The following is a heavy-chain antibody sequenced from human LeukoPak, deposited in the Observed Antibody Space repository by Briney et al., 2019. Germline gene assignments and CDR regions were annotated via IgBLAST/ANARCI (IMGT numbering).Heavy chain of an antibody. CDR2: ICYSGST. J-gene: IGHJ4*02. D-gene: IGHD3-22*01. Sequence: SQTLSLTCTVSGGSISSGSYYWSWVRQHPGKGLEWIAYICYSGSTYYNPSLKSRVTISVDTSRNQFSLKLSSATAADTAVYYCARALSGDSSGYYDYWGQGTLVPVSS. V-gene: IGHV4-31*03. CDR3: ARALSGDSSGYYDY. CDR1: GGSISSGSYY.